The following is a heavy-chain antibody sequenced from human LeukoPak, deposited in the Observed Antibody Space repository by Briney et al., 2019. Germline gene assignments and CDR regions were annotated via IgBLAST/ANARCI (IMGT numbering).Heavy chain of an antibody. CDR3: ARELWLGEAVGGYVDY. Sequence: PSQTLSLTCTVSGGSISSRGYYWSWIRQHPGKGREWIGHMYYSGSTYYNPSLKSRVTISVDTSKNQFSLKLSSVTAADTALYYCARELWLGEAVGGYVDYWGQGTLVTVSS. J-gene: IGHJ4*02. V-gene: IGHV4-31*03. CDR1: GGSISSRGYY. CDR2: MYYSGST. D-gene: IGHD3-10*01.